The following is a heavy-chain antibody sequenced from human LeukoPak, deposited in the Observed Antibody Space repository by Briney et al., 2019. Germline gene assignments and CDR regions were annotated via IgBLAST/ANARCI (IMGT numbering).Heavy chain of an antibody. V-gene: IGHV3-23*01. CDR2: ISGSGGST. J-gene: IGHJ4*02. CDR3: AKDQAAYYGSGSYVRDY. D-gene: IGHD3-10*01. Sequence: PGGSLRLSCAASGFTFSSYAMSWVRQAPGKGLEWVSAISGSGGSTYYADSVKGRFTISRDNSKNTLYLQMNSLRAEDTAVYYCAKDQAAYYGSGSYVRDYWGQGTLVTVSS. CDR1: GFTFSSYA.